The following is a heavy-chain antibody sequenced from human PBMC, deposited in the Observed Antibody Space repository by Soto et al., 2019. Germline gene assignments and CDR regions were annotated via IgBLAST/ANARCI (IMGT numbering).Heavy chain of an antibody. CDR2: IIPIFGTA. V-gene: IGHV1-69*13. CDR3: ARASQYCSGGSCYSDY. CDR1: GGTFSSYA. Sequence: ASVKDSCKASGGTFSSYAISWVRQAPGQGLEWMGGIIPIFGTANYAQKFQGRVTITADESTSTAYMELSSLRSEDTAVYYCARASQYCSGGSCYSDYWGQGTLVTVSS. D-gene: IGHD2-15*01. J-gene: IGHJ4*02.